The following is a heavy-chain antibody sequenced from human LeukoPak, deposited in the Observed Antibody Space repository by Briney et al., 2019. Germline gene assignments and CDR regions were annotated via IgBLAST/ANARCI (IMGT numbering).Heavy chain of an antibody. CDR3: AGSSPYGYFDY. Sequence: GGSLRLSCAASGFTFRGHELNWVRQAPGKGLEWVSYIGTSGRTIYYADSVKGRFTISRDNAKNSLFLQMNTLRVEGTAVYYCAGSSPYGYFDYWGQGTLVTVSS. CDR1: GFTFRGHE. J-gene: IGHJ4*02. V-gene: IGHV3-48*03. CDR2: IGTSGRTI. D-gene: IGHD3-10*01.